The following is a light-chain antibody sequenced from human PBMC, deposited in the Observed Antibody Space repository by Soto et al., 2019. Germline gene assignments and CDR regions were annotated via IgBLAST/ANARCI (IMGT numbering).Light chain of an antibody. J-gene: IGKJ1*01. Sequence: IQLTQSPSTLSASVGDRVTITCRASQSISSWLAWYQQEPGEGPKHRIYDAPSLESGVKSRLRGSGSATELPLTISSLQPDDFAPYYCQQYNGDYEALGQGTKVDIK. V-gene: IGKV1-5*01. CDR2: DAP. CDR3: QQYNGDYEA. CDR1: QSISSW.